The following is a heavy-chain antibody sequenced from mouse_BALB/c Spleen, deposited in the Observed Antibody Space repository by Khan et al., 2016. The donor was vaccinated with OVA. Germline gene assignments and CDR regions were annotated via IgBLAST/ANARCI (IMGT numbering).Heavy chain of an antibody. CDR1: GFTFSSYG. CDR3: SSYHSLYYAMDY. Sequence: EVELVESGGGLVQPGGSLKLSCTASGFTFSSYGMSWVRQTPDKRLELVATINTNGGSTYYPDSVKGRFTISRDNAKNTLYLQMSSLKSEDTAMYYCSSYHSLYYAMDYWGQGTSVTVSS. CDR2: INTNGGST. D-gene: IGHD1-2*01. V-gene: IGHV5-6-3*01. J-gene: IGHJ4*01.